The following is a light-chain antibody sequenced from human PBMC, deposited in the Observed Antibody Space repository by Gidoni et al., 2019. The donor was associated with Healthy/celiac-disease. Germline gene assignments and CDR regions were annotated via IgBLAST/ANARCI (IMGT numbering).Light chain of an antibody. CDR1: QSLVSSDGSSF. J-gene: IGKJ2*04. CDR3: MQGTHWPCR. V-gene: IGKV2-30*01. CDR2: KVS. Sequence: DVVMTQSPLSLPVTLGQPASISCRSSQSLVSSDGSSFLNWFQQRPGQSPRSLSYKVSNRDSGVPDRFSGSGSGTDFTLKISRVEAEDVGIYYCMQGTHWPCRCGQGTRLEIK.